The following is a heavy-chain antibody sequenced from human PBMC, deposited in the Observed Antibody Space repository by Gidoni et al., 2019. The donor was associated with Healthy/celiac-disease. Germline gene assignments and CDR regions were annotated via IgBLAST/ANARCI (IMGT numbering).Heavy chain of an antibody. CDR2: INHSGST. D-gene: IGHD3-9*01. Sequence: QVQLQQWGAGLLKPSETLSLTCAVYGGSFSGYYWSWIRQPPGKGLEWIGEINHSGSTNYNPSLKSRVTISVDTSKNQFSLKLSSVTAADTAVYYCARGGGYYDILTGYYKGYFDYWGQGTLVTVSS. J-gene: IGHJ4*02. CDR3: ARGGGYYDILTGYYKGYFDY. V-gene: IGHV4-34*01. CDR1: GGSFSGYY.